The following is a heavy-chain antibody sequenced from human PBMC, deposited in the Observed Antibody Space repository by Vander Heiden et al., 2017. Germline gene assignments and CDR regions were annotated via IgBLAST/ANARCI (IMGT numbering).Heavy chain of an antibody. CDR3: AKDLMH. CDR2: ITWNSGSI. V-gene: IGHV3-9*01. J-gene: IGHJ4*02. Sequence: EVQLVESGGDLVQPGRSLRLSCAASGFTFDDYGMHWVRQAPGKGLEWVSGITWNSGSIDYADSVKGRFTISRDNARNSLYLQMNSLRPEDTAFYYCAKDLMHWGQGTLVTVSS. CDR1: GFTFDDYG.